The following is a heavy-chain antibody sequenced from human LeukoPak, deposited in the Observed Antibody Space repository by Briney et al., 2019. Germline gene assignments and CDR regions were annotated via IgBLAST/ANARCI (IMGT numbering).Heavy chain of an antibody. V-gene: IGHV4-4*02. J-gene: IGHJ4*02. CDR3: ARDRAHDSSGYYSHFDY. Sequence: SGTLSLTCAVSGGSISSSNWWSWVRQPPGKGLEWIGEIYHSGSTDYNPSLKSRVTISVDKSKNQFSLKLSSVTAADTAVYYCARDRAHDSSGYYSHFDYWGQGTLVTVSS. CDR2: IYHSGST. D-gene: IGHD3-22*01. CDR1: GGSISSSNW.